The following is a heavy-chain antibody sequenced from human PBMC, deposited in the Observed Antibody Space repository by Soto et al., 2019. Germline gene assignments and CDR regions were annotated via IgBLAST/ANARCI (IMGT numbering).Heavy chain of an antibody. CDR2: ISAYSGNT. V-gene: IGHV1-18*01. CDR1: GYIFSNYG. D-gene: IGHD2-2*01. Sequence: QVQLVQSGAEVKKPGDSVQVSCKASGYIFSNYGISWVRQAPGQGLQWMGWISAYSGNTDYAQNLHGRVTMTTDTFTSTGYIEMRSLRSDDTAVYYCARVAGYGTSTSCHDYGGQGTLVTVSS. J-gene: IGHJ4*02. CDR3: ARVAGYGTSTSCHDY.